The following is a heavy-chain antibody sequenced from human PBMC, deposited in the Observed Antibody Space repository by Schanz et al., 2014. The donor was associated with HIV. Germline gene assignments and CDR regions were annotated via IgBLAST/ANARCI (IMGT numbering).Heavy chain of an antibody. CDR2: INPIGGST. CDR1: GYTFTSHY. CDR3: ARAPYTSGWYGVDY. Sequence: QVQLVQSGAEVRKPGASVTVSCKASGYTFTSHYIHWVRQAPGQGFEWMAIINPIGGSTSYAQRLQGRVTRTRDTSTSTVYMELSSLRSEDTAVYYCARAPYTSGWYGVDYWGQGTLVTVSS. D-gene: IGHD6-19*01. V-gene: IGHV1-46*01. J-gene: IGHJ4*02.